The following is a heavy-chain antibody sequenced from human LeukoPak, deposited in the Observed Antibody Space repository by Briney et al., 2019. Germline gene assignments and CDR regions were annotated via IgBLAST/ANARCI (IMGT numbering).Heavy chain of an antibody. CDR3: AIWNFDWEAFDI. CDR2: IYYSGST. J-gene: IGHJ3*02. D-gene: IGHD3-9*01. Sequence: PSQTLSLTCTVSGGSISSSSYYWGWIRQPPGKGLEWIGSIYYSGSTYYNPSLKSRVTISVDTSKNQFSLKLSSATAADTAVYYCAIWNFDWEAFDIWGQGTMVTVSS. V-gene: IGHV4-39*07. CDR1: GGSISSSSYY.